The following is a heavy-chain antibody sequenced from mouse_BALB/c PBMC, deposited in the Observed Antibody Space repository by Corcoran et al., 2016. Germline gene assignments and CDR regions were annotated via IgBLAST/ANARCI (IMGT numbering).Heavy chain of an antibody. V-gene: IGHV1-9*01. J-gene: IGHJ4*01. Sequence: QVQLQQSGAELMKPGASVKISCKATGYTFSSYWIEWVKQRPGHGLEWIGEILPGSGSTNYNEKVKGKATFTADTSSNTAYMQLSSLTSEDSVVYYCARAKLCYAMDDWGQGTSVTVSS. CDR2: ILPGSGST. CDR3: ARAKLCYAMDD. CDR1: GYTFSSYW. D-gene: IGHD6-1*01.